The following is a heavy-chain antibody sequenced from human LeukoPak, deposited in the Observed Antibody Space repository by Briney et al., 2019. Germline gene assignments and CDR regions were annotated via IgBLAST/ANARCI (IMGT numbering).Heavy chain of an antibody. J-gene: IGHJ3*02. D-gene: IGHD3-22*01. V-gene: IGHV5-10-1*01. CDR2: IDPSDSYT. Sequence: GESLKISCKGSGYSFSSYWINWVRQMPGKGLEWMGRIDPSDSYTSYSPSFQGHVTISADKSISTAYLLWSSLKASDTAIYYCASYDSSASDAFDIWGQGTMVTVCS. CDR3: ASYDSSASDAFDI. CDR1: GYSFSSYW.